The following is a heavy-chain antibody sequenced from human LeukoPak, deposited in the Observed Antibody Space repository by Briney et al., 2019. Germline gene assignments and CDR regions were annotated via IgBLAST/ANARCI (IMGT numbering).Heavy chain of an antibody. CDR3: ARDPRYYDSSGYPDAYYYYYMDV. CDR1: GYTFTSYY. J-gene: IGHJ6*03. Sequence: ASVKASCKASGYTFTSYYMHWVRQAPGQGLEWMGIINPSGGSTSYAQKFQGRVTMTRDTSTSTVYMELSSLRSEDTAVYYCARDPRYYDSSGYPDAYYYYYMDVWGKGTTVTVSS. D-gene: IGHD3-22*01. V-gene: IGHV1-46*01. CDR2: INPSGGST.